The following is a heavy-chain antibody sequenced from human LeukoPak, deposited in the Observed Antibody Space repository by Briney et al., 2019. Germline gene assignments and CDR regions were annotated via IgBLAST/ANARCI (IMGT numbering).Heavy chain of an antibody. CDR2: IYHSGST. Sequence: PSGTLSLTCVVSGGSISSSNWWSWVCQPPGKGLQWIGEIYHSGSTNYNPSLRSRLTISLDTSKNQFSLRLRSVTVADTAVYYCAGVYGSRTDDWGQGALVIVSS. CDR1: GGSISSSNW. V-gene: IGHV4-4*02. J-gene: IGHJ1*01. D-gene: IGHD3-10*01. CDR3: AGVYGSRTDD.